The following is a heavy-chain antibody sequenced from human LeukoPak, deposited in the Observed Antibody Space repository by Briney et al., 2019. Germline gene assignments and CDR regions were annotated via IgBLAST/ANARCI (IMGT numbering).Heavy chain of an antibody. Sequence: ASVKVSCKASGYSFSSYGISWVRQAPGQGLEWIGWISADSGNTNYVQKLQGRVTMTTDTSTSTAYMELRSLRSDDTAVYYCARASGSYWWFDSWGQGTLVTVSS. D-gene: IGHD1-26*01. CDR1: GYSFSSYG. J-gene: IGHJ5*01. CDR3: ARASGSYWWFDS. V-gene: IGHV1-18*01. CDR2: ISADSGNT.